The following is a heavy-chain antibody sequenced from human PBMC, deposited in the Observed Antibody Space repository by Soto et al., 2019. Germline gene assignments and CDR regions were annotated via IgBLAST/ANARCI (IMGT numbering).Heavy chain of an antibody. D-gene: IGHD5-12*01. CDR3: ARVGYSGYAPFDY. J-gene: IGHJ4*02. Sequence: SETLSLTCAVSGGSISSSNWWSWVRQPPGKGLEWIGEIYHSGSTNYNPSLKSRVTISVDKSKNQFSLKLSSVTAADTAVYYCARVGYSGYAPFDYWGRGTLVTDSS. CDR1: GGSISSSNW. V-gene: IGHV4-4*02. CDR2: IYHSGST.